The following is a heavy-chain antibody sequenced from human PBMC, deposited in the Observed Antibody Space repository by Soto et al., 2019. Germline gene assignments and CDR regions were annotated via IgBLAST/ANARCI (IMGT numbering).Heavy chain of an antibody. D-gene: IGHD1-26*01. Sequence: WASVKFSCKVSGYTLTELSMHWVRQAPGKGLEWMGGFDPEDGETIYAQKFQGRVTMTEDTSTDTAYMELSSLRSEDTAVYYCATGLVGATRFDYSGQRTLVTVSS. CDR3: ATGLVGATRFDY. CDR2: FDPEDGET. CDR1: GYTLTELS. J-gene: IGHJ4*02. V-gene: IGHV1-24*01.